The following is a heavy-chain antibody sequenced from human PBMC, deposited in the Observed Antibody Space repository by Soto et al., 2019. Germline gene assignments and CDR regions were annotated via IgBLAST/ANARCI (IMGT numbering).Heavy chain of an antibody. CDR1: GGSISSGDYY. Sequence: SETLSLTCTVSGGSISSGDYYWSWIRQPPGKGLEWIGYIYYSGSTYYNPSLKSRVTISVDTSKNQFSLKLSSVTAADTAVYYCARSDYYDSSGHYDYWGQGILVTVSS. D-gene: IGHD3-22*01. V-gene: IGHV4-30-4*02. J-gene: IGHJ4*02. CDR2: IYYSGST. CDR3: ARSDYYDSSGHYDY.